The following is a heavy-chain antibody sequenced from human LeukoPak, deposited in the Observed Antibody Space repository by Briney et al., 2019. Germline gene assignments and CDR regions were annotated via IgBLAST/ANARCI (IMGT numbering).Heavy chain of an antibody. V-gene: IGHV3-74*01. J-gene: IGHJ4*02. D-gene: IGHD6-6*01. CDR1: GFSFSGHW. CDR2: ISPTGSTT. Sequence: QSGGSLRLSCTASGFSFSGHWMHWARHLPGKGLVWVSRISPTGSTTSYADSVKGRFTVSRDNAKSTLYLQVNNLRAEDTAVYYCARGPNSNWSGLDFWGQGTLLTVSS. CDR3: ARGPNSNWSGLDF.